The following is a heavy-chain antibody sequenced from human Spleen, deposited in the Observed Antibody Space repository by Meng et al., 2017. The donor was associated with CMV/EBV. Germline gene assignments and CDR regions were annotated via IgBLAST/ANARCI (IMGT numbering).Heavy chain of an antibody. CDR3: VRVGDSYGYFFDY. J-gene: IGHJ4*02. V-gene: IGHV4-34*01. CDR1: GGSFSGYY. D-gene: IGHD5-18*01. Sequence: QWQLKRWGAGLLKPSETLSLTCAVYGGSFSGYYWSWIRQPPGKGLEWIGEINHSGSTNYNPSLKSRVTISVDTSKNQFSLKLSSVTAADTAVYYCVRVGDSYGYFFDYWGQGTLVTVSS. CDR2: INHSGST.